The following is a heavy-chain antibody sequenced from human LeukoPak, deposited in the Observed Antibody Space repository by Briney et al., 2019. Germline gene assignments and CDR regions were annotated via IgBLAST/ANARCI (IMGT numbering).Heavy chain of an antibody. V-gene: IGHV3-64D*06. Sequence: GVSLRLSCSTSGFTFSNFVMQWVRQTPGKGLEYVSVISTDGSQYYPDSVKGRFTIFRDNSKNTLYLQMNSLRPEDTAIYYCAKNDGNIWQPHSWGQGTLVTVSS. J-gene: IGHJ4*02. CDR1: GFTFSNFV. CDR2: ISTDGSQ. CDR3: AKNDGNIWQPHS.